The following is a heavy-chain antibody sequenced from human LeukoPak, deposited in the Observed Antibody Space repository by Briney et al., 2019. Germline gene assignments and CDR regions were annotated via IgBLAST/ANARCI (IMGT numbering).Heavy chain of an antibody. V-gene: IGHV3-74*01. D-gene: IGHD2-2*01. Sequence: GGSLRLSCAISGFKFSSYWMNWVRQVPGKGLMWVAHINTNGDSANYADSVKGRFTISRDNAKSTLSLQMNSLRAEDTAVYYCAKGGRNIVVVPAAPFDYWGQGTLVTVSS. CDR3: AKGGRNIVVVPAAPFDY. J-gene: IGHJ4*02. CDR1: GFKFSSYW. CDR2: INTNGDSA.